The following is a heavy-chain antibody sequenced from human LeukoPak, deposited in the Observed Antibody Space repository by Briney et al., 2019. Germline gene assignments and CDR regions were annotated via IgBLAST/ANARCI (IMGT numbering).Heavy chain of an antibody. D-gene: IGHD3-10*01. Sequence: PSETLSLTSTVSGGSISSYYWSWIRQPPGKGLEWIGYIYISGSTNSNPSLKSRVTMSVDTSKNQFSLKLSSVTAADTAVYYCARLTGRFPPYYMDVWGKGTTVTVSS. J-gene: IGHJ6*03. V-gene: IGHV4-4*09. CDR1: GGSISSYY. CDR2: IYISGST. CDR3: ARLTGRFPPYYMDV.